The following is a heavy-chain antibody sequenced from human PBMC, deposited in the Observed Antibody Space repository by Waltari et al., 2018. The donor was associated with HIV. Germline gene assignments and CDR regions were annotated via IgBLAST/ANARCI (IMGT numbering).Heavy chain of an antibody. CDR1: GYSIHSGYY. D-gene: IGHD3-10*01. CDR3: AGGPSGSYFY. J-gene: IGHJ4*01. Sequence: QVQLQQSGPGLVQPSENLSLTCTVSGYSIHSGYYWGWIRQPPGKGLEWISIIYHSGSTYENPSLKGRVTTSVDTSKNQYSLSLTSVTAADTAVYYCAGGPSGSYFYWGQGTLVTVSS. CDR2: IYHSGST. V-gene: IGHV4-38-2*02.